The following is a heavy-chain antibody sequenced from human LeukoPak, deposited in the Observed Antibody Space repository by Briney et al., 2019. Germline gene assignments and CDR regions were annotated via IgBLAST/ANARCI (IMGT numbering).Heavy chain of an antibody. J-gene: IGHJ4*02. D-gene: IGHD6-19*01. CDR2: IYHCVPT. CDR3: VQTTGWPGFDY. V-gene: IGHV4-4*09. CDR1: GVSISRFY. Sequence: SETLSLICTTSGVSISRFYWSWVRQPPGKGLKWIANIYHCVPTFFNPSLNSRATISVDTSKGQFSLQLASVTAADTAVYYCVQTTGWPGFDYWGQGILVTVSS.